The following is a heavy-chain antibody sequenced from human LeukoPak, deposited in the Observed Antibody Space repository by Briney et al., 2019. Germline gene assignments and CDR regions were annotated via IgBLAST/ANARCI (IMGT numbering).Heavy chain of an antibody. CDR2: ISSSGSTI. Sequence: GGSLRLSCAASGFTFSRYSMNWVRQAPGKGLEWVSYISSSGSTIYYADSVKGRFTISRDNAKNSLYLHMNSLSAEDTAVYYCARESRGWYIDSWGQGTLVTVSS. CDR1: GFTFSRYS. V-gene: IGHV3-48*01. J-gene: IGHJ5*01. D-gene: IGHD6-19*01. CDR3: ARESRGWYIDS.